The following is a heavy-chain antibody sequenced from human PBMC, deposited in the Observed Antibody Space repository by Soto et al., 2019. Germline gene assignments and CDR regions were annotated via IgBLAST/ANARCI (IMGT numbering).Heavy chain of an antibody. D-gene: IGHD1-26*01. V-gene: IGHV4-61*01. CDR3: ARGLQWELLG. CDR2: IYYSGST. J-gene: IGHJ4*02. Sequence: QVQLQESGPGLVKPSETLSLTCTVSGGSVSSGSYYWSWIRQPPGKGLEWIGYIYYSGSTNYNPSLKSRVTISVDTSKNQFSLKLRSVTAADTAVYYCARGLQWELLGWGQGTLVTVSS. CDR1: GGSVSSGSYY.